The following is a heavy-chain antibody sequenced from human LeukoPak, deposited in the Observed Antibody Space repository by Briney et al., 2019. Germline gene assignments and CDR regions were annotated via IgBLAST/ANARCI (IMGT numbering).Heavy chain of an antibody. D-gene: IGHD3-22*01. CDR3: ARHQPSRYYDSSVPGYYYYGMDV. CDR2: IYYSGST. V-gene: IGHV4-39*01. J-gene: IGHJ6*02. Sequence: SETLSLTCIVSGGSITSSNYYWGWIRQPPGKGLEWIGSIYYSGSTYYNPSLKSRVTISVDTSMNQFSLKLSSVTAADTAVYYCARHQPSRYYDSSVPGYYYYGMDVWGQGTTVTVSS. CDR1: GGSITSSNYY.